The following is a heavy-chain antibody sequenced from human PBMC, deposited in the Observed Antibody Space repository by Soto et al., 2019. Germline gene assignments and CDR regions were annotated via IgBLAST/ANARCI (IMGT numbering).Heavy chain of an antibody. D-gene: IGHD6-19*01. J-gene: IGHJ4*02. CDR1: DGSISSGGYS. Sequence: QLQLQESGSGLVKPSQTLSLTCAVSDGSISSGGYSWSWIREPPGKGLEWIGYIYHSGSTYYNPSLKSRVTISVDRSKYQFSLKLSSVTAADTAVYYCASAGGLGAVAADYWGQGTLVTVSS. CDR2: IYHSGST. CDR3: ASAGGLGAVAADY. V-gene: IGHV4-30-2*01.